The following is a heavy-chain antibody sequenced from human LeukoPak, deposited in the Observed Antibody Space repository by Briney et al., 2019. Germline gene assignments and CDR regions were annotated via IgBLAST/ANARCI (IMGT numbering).Heavy chain of an antibody. CDR2: ISSSSSYI. J-gene: IGHJ6*02. D-gene: IGHD5-24*01. CDR3: ARELNADGYNSRSLFSHYGMDV. Sequence: PGGSLRLSCAASGFTFSSYSMNWVRQAPGKGLEWVSSISSSSSYIYYADSVKGRFTISRDNAKNSLYLQMNSLRAEDTAVYYCARELNADGYNSRSLFSHYGMDVWGQGTTVTVSS. CDR1: GFTFSSYS. V-gene: IGHV3-21*01.